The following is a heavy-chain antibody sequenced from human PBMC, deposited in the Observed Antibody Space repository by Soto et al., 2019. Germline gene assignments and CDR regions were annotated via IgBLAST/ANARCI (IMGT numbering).Heavy chain of an antibody. CDR1: GFSFTTAGVA. CDR3: AHSDGGYEIIYFDF. Sequence: SGPTLVNPTQTLTLTCTFSGFSFTTAGVAVGWIRQTPGGALEWLTLIYYNDDRRFSPSLKTRLTITGDASKNQVVLSLTNVDPGDTATYFCAHSDGGYEIIYFDFWGQGIPVTVSS. CDR2: IYYNDDR. V-gene: IGHV2-5*01. J-gene: IGHJ4*02. D-gene: IGHD5-12*01.